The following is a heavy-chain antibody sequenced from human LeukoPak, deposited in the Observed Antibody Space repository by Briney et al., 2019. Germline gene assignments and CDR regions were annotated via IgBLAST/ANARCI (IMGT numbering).Heavy chain of an antibody. J-gene: IGHJ4*02. CDR2: ISTYSANA. CDR3: ALSGTRYNSAWCRI. V-gene: IGHV1-18*01. D-gene: IGHD6-19*01. Sequence: ASVKVSCKASGGTFSSYAISWVRPAPGQGLEWMGWISTYSANATYAQNFQGRVTMTTDTSTETAYLELSSLRSDDTAVYYCALSGTRYNSAWCRIWGQGTLVTVSS. CDR1: GGTFSSYA.